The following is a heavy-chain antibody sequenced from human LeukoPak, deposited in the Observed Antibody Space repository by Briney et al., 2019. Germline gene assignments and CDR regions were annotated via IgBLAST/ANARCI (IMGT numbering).Heavy chain of an antibody. J-gene: IGHJ4*02. V-gene: IGHV4-4*02. CDR2: IYPPGGN. CDR3: ARHRTYYDSSGFYHYFDY. Sequence: SGTLSLTCAVSGASLSSSHWWSWVRQTPGKGLEWIGDIYPPGGNNYTPSLKSRVTISLDRSKNQISLKLTSVTAADTAVYYCARHRTYYDSSGFYHYFDYWGQGTLVTVSS. CDR1: GASLSSSHW. D-gene: IGHD3-22*01.